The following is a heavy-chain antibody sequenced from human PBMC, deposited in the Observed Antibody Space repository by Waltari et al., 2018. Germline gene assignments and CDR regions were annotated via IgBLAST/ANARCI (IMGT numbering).Heavy chain of an antibody. CDR3: ARGDLDDYVWGSYRPQALFDY. CDR1: SSYA. J-gene: IGHJ4*02. Sequence: SSYAMHWVRQAPGKGLEWVAVISYDGSNKYYADSVKGRFTISRDNSKNTLYLQMNSLRAEDTAVYYCARGDLDDYVWGSYRPQALFDYWGQGTLVTVSS. V-gene: IGHV3-30-3*01. D-gene: IGHD3-16*02. CDR2: ISYDGSNK.